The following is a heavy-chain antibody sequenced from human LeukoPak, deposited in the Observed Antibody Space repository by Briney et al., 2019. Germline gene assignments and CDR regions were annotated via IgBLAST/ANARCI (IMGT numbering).Heavy chain of an antibody. CDR2: ISGSGSYI. V-gene: IGHV3-23*01. CDR1: GFTFSTYA. D-gene: IGHD2-15*01. J-gene: IGHJ1*01. CDR3: AKEGAGSSNRYFQH. Sequence: GGSLRLSCAASGFTFSTYAMNWVRQAPGKGLEWVSVISGSGSYIYYADSVKGRFTISSDNSKNTLYLQINSLRADDTAVYYCAKEGAGSSNRYFQHWGQGTLVTVSS.